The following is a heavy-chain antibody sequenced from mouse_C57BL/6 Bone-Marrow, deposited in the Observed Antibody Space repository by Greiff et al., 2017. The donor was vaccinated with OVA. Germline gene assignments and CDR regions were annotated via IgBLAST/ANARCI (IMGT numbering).Heavy chain of an antibody. Sequence: QVQLQQPGAELVRPGSSVKLSCKASGYTFTSYWMHWVKQRPIQGLEWIGNIDPSDSETHYNQKFKDKATLTVDKSSSTAYMQLSSLTSEDSAVYYCARCITTVRYFDVWGTGTTVTVSS. CDR3: ARCITTVRYFDV. D-gene: IGHD1-1*01. CDR1: GYTFTSYW. J-gene: IGHJ1*03. CDR2: IDPSDSET. V-gene: IGHV1-52*01.